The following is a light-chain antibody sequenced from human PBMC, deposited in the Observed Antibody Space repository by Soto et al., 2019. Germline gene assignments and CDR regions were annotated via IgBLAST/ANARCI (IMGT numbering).Light chain of an antibody. J-gene: IGLJ2*01. CDR3: SSYTTSGSLV. V-gene: IGLV2-14*01. Sequence: QSALTQPASVSGSPGQSITISCTGTSRDVGSYNYVSWYQQHPGKAPKLMIYDVSNRPSGVSNRFSGSKSGNTASLTISGLQAEDEADYYCSSYTTSGSLVFGGGTKLTVL. CDR1: SRDVGSYNY. CDR2: DVS.